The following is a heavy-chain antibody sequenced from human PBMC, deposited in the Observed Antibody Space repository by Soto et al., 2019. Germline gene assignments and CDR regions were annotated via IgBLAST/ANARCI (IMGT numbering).Heavy chain of an antibody. CDR3: AKDSTTDGMDV. CDR2: ISYDGSNK. CDR1: GFTFSSYG. V-gene: IGHV3-30*18. Sequence: QVQLVESGGGVVQPGRSLRLSCAASGFTFSSYGMHWVRQAPCKGLEWVAVISYDGSNKYYADSVKGRFTISRDNSKNTLYLQMNSLRAEDTAVYYCAKDSTTDGMDVWGQGTTVTVSS. D-gene: IGHD4-4*01. J-gene: IGHJ6*02.